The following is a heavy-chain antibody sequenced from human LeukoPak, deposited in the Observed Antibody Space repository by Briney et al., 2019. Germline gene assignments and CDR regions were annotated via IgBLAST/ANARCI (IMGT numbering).Heavy chain of an antibody. CDR3: ARVSGITMIAVVNSDAFDI. Sequence: PSETLSLTCTVSGGSISSHYWSWIRQSPGKGLEWIGYIYYSGSTNYNPSLKSRVTISVDTSKNQFSLKLSSVTAADTAVYYCARVSGITMIAVVNSDAFDIWGQGTMVTVSS. J-gene: IGHJ3*02. CDR2: IYYSGST. CDR1: GGSISSHY. V-gene: IGHV4-59*11. D-gene: IGHD3-22*01.